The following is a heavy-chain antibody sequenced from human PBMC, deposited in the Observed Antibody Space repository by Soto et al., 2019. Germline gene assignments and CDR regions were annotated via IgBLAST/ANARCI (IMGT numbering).Heavy chain of an antibody. CDR3: AGDTWGVRGALYYYYGMDV. V-gene: IGHV3-74*01. D-gene: IGHD3-10*01. CDR1: GFTFSSYW. Sequence: GGSLRLSCAASGFTFSSYWMHWVRQAPGKGLVWVSRINSDGSSTSYADSVKGRFTISRDNAKNTLYLQMNSLRAEDTAVYYCAGDTWGVRGALYYYYGMDVWGQGTTVTVSS. CDR2: INSDGSST. J-gene: IGHJ6*02.